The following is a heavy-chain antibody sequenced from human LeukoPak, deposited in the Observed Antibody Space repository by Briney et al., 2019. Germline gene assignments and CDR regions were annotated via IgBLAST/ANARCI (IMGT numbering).Heavy chain of an antibody. V-gene: IGHV3-11*06. CDR2: ISSSSSYT. CDR3: ARDYGDLAVGGGAFDI. CDR1: GFTFSDYY. Sequence: GGPLRLSCAASGFTFSDYYMSWIRQAPGKGLEWVSYISSSSSYTNYADSVKGRFTISRDNAKNSLYLQMNSLRAEDTAVYYCARDYGDLAVGGGAFDIWGQGTMVTVSS. D-gene: IGHD4-17*01. J-gene: IGHJ3*02.